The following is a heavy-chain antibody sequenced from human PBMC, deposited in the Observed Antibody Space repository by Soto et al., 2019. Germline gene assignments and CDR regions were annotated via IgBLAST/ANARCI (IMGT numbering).Heavy chain of an antibody. J-gene: IGHJ5*02. D-gene: IGHD6-6*01. CDR2: TYYRSKWYN. Sequence: SQTLSLTCAISGGSVSSNCAAWNWIRQSPSRGLEWLGRTYYRSKWYNDYAVSVKSRITINPDTSKNQFSLQLNSVTPEDTAVYFCARTLSSSAENWFDPWGQGTLVTVSS. CDR3: ARTLSSSAENWFDP. V-gene: IGHV6-1*01. CDR1: GGSVSSNCAA.